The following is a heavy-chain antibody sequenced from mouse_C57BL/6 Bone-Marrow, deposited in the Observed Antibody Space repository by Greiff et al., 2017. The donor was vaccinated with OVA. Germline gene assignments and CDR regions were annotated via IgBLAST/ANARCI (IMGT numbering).Heavy chain of an antibody. V-gene: IGHV1-82*01. CDR1: GYAFSSSW. D-gene: IGHD2-4*01. CDR2: LYPGDGDT. CDR3: ARYPYYDYDDAMDY. J-gene: IGHJ4*01. Sequence: VQLQQSGPELVKPGASVKISCKASGYAFSSSWMNWVKQRPGKGLEWIGRLYPGDGDTNYNGKFKGKATLTADKSSSTAYMQLSSLTSEDSAVYFCARYPYYDYDDAMDYWGQGTSVTVSS.